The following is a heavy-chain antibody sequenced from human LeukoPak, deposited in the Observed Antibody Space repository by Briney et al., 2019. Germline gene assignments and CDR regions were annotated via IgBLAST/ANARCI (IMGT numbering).Heavy chain of an antibody. D-gene: IGHD2-21*02. J-gene: IGHJ4*02. CDR1: GFTFSSYV. V-gene: IGHV3-30*03. Sequence: GRSLRLSCAASGFTFSSYVMHWVRQAPGKGLEWVALISYDDGHKYYADSVKGRFTISRDNSKNTLYLQMNSLRTEDTAVYYCASKWYCGGDCYYQIDFWGQGTLVTVSS. CDR3: ASKWYCGGDCYYQIDF. CDR2: ISYDDGHK.